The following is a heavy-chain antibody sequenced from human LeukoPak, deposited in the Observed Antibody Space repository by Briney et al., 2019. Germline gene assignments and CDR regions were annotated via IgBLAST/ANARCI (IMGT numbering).Heavy chain of an antibody. V-gene: IGHV3-53*01. CDR3: ARGQGVGATRYYYYMDV. Sequence: PGGSLRLSCTDSGFTGSSDSMSWVRQAPGKGLEWVSFIYSGGSTHYSDSVKGRFTISRDNAKNSLYLQMNSLRAEDTALYYCARGQGVGATRYYYYMDVWGKGTTVTVSS. CDR1: GFTGSSDS. J-gene: IGHJ6*03. CDR2: IYSGGST. D-gene: IGHD1-26*01.